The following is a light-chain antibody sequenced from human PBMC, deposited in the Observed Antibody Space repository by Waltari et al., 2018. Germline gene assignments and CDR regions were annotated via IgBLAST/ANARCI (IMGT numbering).Light chain of an antibody. CDR3: QVWDSSSDPVV. V-gene: IGLV3-21*04. CDR2: YDG. J-gene: IGLJ3*02. CDR1: SVGSNI. Sequence: SFVLTQPPSVSVAPGKTAKISCVGNSVGSNIVHWYQQRPGQAPVVVIYYDGDRPSGIPERFSGSNSGNTATLTISRVEAGDEADYYCQVWDSSSDPVVFGGGTKLTVL.